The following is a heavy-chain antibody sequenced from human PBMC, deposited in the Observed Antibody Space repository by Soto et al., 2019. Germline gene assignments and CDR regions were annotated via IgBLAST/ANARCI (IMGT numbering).Heavy chain of an antibody. CDR1: GGSISSSSYY. J-gene: IGHJ5*02. CDR3: ASGTTVTTYHWFDP. V-gene: IGHV4-39*01. D-gene: IGHD4-17*01. CDR2: IYYSGST. Sequence: PSETLSLTCTVSGGSISSSSYYWGWIRQPPGKGLEWIGSIYYSGSTYYNPSLKSRVTISVDTSKNQFSLKLSSVTAADTAVYYCASGTTVTTYHWFDPWGQGTLVTVSS.